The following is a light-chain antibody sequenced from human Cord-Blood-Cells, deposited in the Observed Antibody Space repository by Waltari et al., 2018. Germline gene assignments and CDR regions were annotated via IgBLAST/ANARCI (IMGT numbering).Light chain of an antibody. V-gene: IGLV1-47*01. J-gene: IGLJ2*01. CDR3: AAWDDSLSGRV. CDR1: SANFGRHY. CDR2: RNN. Sequence: QSVLTQPHSASGTPGPRVTISCSGSSANFGRHYVYSYQQLPGTAPKLLIYRNNQRPSGVPDRFSGSKSGTSASLAISGLRSEDEADYYCAAWDDSLSGRVFGGGTKLTVL.